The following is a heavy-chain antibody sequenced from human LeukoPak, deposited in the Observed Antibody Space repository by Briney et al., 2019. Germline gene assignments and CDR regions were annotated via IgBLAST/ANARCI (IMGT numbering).Heavy chain of an antibody. D-gene: IGHD3-22*01. CDR2: ISSSSSHI. J-gene: IGHJ4*02. V-gene: IGHV3-21*01. CDR1: GFTFSSYA. Sequence: GGSLRLSCAASGFTFSSYAMSWVRQAPGKGLEWVSSISSSSSHIYYADSVKGRFTISRDNAKNSLYLQMNSLRAEDTAVYYCARDYYDSSGYSAIDYWGQGTLVTVSS. CDR3: ARDYYDSSGYSAIDY.